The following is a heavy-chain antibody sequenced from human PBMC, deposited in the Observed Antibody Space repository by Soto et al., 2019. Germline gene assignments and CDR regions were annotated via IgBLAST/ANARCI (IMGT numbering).Heavy chain of an antibody. CDR1: GASISGNY. Sequence: SETLSLTCNVSGASISGNYWSWIRQPPGKGLEWIGSIHYSGSTRDNPSLKSRVTMSVDTSMNQFSLNLNSVTAADTAVYYCARDLYGQLDAGWFDPWGQGTLVTVSS. D-gene: IGHD6-13*01. CDR3: ARDLYGQLDAGWFDP. J-gene: IGHJ5*02. V-gene: IGHV4-59*01. CDR2: IHYSGST.